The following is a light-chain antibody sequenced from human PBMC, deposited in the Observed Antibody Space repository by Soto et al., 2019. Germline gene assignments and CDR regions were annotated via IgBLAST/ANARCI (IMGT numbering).Light chain of an antibody. CDR3: GSYTGSITYL. Sequence: QSVLTQPASVSGSLGQSITISCTGTTSDVGGYNYVSWYQQHPGKAPILMIYEVTNRTSGVSNRLSGSKYGNTASLTISGLQVEDEAEYYCGSYTGSITYLFGTATKVTV. CDR2: EVT. J-gene: IGLJ1*01. V-gene: IGLV2-14*01. CDR1: TSDVGGYNY.